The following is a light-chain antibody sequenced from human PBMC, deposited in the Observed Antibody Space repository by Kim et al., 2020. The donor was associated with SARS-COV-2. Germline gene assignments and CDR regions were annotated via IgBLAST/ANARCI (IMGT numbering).Light chain of an antibody. CDR3: MQGSYWPHT. J-gene: IGKJ2*01. Sequence: QPASIACRSSQSLKHSDGITDVHWFHHRPGQSPSGLFYQVSNRDFGVPDRFSGSGSGTDFTLKISRVEAEDVGIYYCMQGSYWPHTFGQGTKLEI. CDR2: QVS. V-gene: IGKV2-30*02. CDR1: QSLKHSDGITD.